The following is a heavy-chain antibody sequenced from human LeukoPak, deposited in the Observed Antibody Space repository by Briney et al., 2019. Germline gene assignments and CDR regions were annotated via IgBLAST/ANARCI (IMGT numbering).Heavy chain of an antibody. D-gene: IGHD5-12*01. J-gene: IGHJ4*02. CDR1: GYTFTGYY. V-gene: IGHV1-2*06. Sequence: ASVKVCCTASGYTFTGYYMYWVRQPPGQGLELMGRFNPNSGGTTYAQKFQRIVTMTKDTSISPAYMELSRLSSDATAVYYCARVSGYDLRYWGQGTLVTVSS. CDR3: ARVSGYDLRY. CDR2: FNPNSGGT.